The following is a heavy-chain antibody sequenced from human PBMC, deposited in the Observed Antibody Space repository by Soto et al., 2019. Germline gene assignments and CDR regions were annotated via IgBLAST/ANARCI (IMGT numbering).Heavy chain of an antibody. V-gene: IGHV3-48*02. CDR2: ISSSSTI. Sequence: LRLSCAASGFTFSSYSMNWVRQAPGKGLEWVSYISSSSTIYYADSVKGRFTISRDNAKNSLYLQMNSLRDEDTAVYYCAREWNPLNWFDPWGQGTLVTVPQ. CDR3: AREWNPLNWFDP. J-gene: IGHJ5*02. D-gene: IGHD1-1*01. CDR1: GFTFSSYS.